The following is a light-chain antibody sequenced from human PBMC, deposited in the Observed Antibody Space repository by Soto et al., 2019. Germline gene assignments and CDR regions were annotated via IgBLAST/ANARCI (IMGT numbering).Light chain of an antibody. V-gene: IGKV4-1*01. CDR1: QSVFHKSNSKNY. J-gene: IGKJ2*01. CDR2: WTS. Sequence: EIVMTQSPDSLAVSLGERATIKCKSSQSVFHKSNSKNYLAWYQQKPGQPPKLIIYWTSTRESGVPERFSGSGSGTDFTLTINRLQAEDVAVYYCHQYYGNPSFGQGTKLEIK. CDR3: HQYYGNPS.